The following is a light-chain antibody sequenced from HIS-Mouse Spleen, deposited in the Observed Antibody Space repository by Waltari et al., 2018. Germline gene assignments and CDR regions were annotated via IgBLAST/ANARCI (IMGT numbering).Light chain of an antibody. Sequence: QSVLTQPPSASVTPGQRVTIPCSRSSPNIGSNYVYWYQQLPGTAPKLLIYRNNQRPSGVPDRFSGSKSGTSASLAISGLRSEDEADYYCAAWDDSLSGWVFGGGTKLTVL. V-gene: IGLV1-47*01. CDR2: RNN. CDR1: SPNIGSNY. J-gene: IGLJ3*02. CDR3: AAWDDSLSGWV.